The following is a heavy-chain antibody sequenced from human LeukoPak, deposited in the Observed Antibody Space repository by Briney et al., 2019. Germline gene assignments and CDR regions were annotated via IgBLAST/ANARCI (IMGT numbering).Heavy chain of an antibody. CDR2: INPNSGGT. CDR3: ARAGVRSGWYVN. Sequence: ASVKVSCKASGYSFTDHYIHWVRQAPGQGLEWMGWINPNSGGTNYAQKFQGRVTMTRDTSISTAYMELSRLRSDDTAVYYCARAGVRSGWYVNWGQGTLVTVSS. D-gene: IGHD6-19*01. CDR1: GYSFTDHY. J-gene: IGHJ4*02. V-gene: IGHV1-2*02.